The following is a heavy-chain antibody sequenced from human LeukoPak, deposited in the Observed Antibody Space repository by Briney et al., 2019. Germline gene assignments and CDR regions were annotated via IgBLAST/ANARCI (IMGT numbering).Heavy chain of an antibody. V-gene: IGHV6-1*01. Sequence: SQTLSLTRAISGDSVSSNSAAWNWIKQSPSRGLEWLGRTYYRSDGYKDYAVSVVSRISINADTSKNQFSLQLNSVTPEDTAVYYCARDSGSSSWHFFDYWGQGTLVAVSS. J-gene: IGHJ4*02. CDR2: TYYRSDGYK. CDR3: ARDSGSSSWHFFDY. D-gene: IGHD6-13*01. CDR1: GDSVSSNSAA.